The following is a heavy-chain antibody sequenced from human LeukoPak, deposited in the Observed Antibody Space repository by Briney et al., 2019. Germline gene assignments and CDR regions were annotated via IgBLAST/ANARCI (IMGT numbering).Heavy chain of an antibody. J-gene: IGHJ4*02. CDR3: TLRYFDWAHDY. CDR2: IYYSGST. Sequence: SETLSLTCTVSGGSISSGGYYWSWIRQPPGKGLEWIGYIYYSGSTYYNPSLKSRVTISVDTSKNQFSLKPSSVTAADTAVYYCTLRYFDWAHDYWGQGTLVTVSS. D-gene: IGHD3-9*01. CDR1: GGSISSGGYY. V-gene: IGHV4-30-4*01.